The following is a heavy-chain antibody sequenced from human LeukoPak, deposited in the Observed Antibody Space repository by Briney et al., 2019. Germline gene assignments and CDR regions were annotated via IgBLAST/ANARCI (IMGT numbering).Heavy chain of an antibody. J-gene: IGHJ4*02. CDR3: ARVNAPVATFDY. Sequence: SETLSLTCTVSGYSISSTYYGAWIRQPPGKGLEWIATISHSGSTYYTPSLKSRLTISLDTSTNHLSLRLSSVTAADTAVYYCARVNAPVATFDYWGQGTLVTVSS. V-gene: IGHV4-38-2*02. D-gene: IGHD1-1*01. CDR1: GYSISSTYY. CDR2: ISHSGST.